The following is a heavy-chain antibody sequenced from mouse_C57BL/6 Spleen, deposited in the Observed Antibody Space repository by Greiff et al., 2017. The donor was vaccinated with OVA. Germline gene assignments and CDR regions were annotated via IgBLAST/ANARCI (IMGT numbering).Heavy chain of an antibody. CDR2: LDPSDSYT. CDR3: ANRYFDY. CDR1: GYTFTSYW. Sequence: VQLQQPGAELVMPGASVKLSCKASGYTFTSYWMHWVKQRPGQGLEWIGELDPSDSYTNYNHKFKGKSTLTVDKSSSTAYMQLSSLTSEDSAVYYCANRYFDYWGQGTTLTVSS. J-gene: IGHJ2*01. V-gene: IGHV1-69*01.